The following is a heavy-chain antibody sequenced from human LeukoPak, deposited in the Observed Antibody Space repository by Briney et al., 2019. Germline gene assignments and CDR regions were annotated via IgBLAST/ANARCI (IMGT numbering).Heavy chain of an antibody. CDR3: ARDRDSSPINYFDY. V-gene: IGHV1-2*02. CDR1: GYTFTGYY. Sequence: GASVKVSCKASGYTFTGYYMHWVRQAPGQGLEWMGWINPNSGGTNYAQKFQGRVTMTRDTSISTAYMELSRLRSDDTAVYYCARDRDSSPINYFDYWGQGTLVTVSS. J-gene: IGHJ4*02. D-gene: IGHD6-13*01. CDR2: INPNSGGT.